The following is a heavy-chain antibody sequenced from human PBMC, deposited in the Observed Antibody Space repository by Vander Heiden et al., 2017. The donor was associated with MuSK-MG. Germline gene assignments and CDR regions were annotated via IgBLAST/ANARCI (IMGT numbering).Heavy chain of an antibody. D-gene: IGHD3-3*01. V-gene: IGHV1-69*01. J-gene: IGHJ6*03. CDR1: GGTFGGDA. CDR2: IIPMLGTA. CDR3: ARGQFDFWSGSPGPYYMDV. Sequence: QVQLVQSGAELRKPGSSVKVSCKASGGTFGGDAISWVRQVPGQGFEWMGGIIPMLGTAKYSLKFHGRITITADEPTSTAYVELISLRSDDTGVYYCARGQFDFWSGSPGPYYMDVWGKGTTVTVSS.